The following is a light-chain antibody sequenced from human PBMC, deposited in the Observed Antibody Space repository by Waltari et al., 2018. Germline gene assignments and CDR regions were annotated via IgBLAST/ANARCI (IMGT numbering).Light chain of an antibody. CDR1: SGSVSTNYY. Sequence: TVVTQEPSFSVSPGGTVTLTCGLSSGSVSTNYYPSWYQQTPGQPPRTLIYSTNTGYSGVPARLSGSILGNKAALTITGAQADDESDYYCVLYMGSGIWVFGGGTKLTVL. V-gene: IGLV8-61*01. CDR3: VLYMGSGIWV. J-gene: IGLJ3*02. CDR2: STN.